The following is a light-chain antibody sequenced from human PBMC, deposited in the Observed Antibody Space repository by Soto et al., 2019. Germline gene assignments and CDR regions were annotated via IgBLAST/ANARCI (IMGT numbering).Light chain of an antibody. CDR3: AAWDGSLNGWV. V-gene: IGLV1-44*01. CDR2: SNV. J-gene: IGLJ3*02. Sequence: HSVLTQAPSASGTPGQRVTISCSGSSSNIGSNTVSWYQQVPGTAPKVLIYSNVQRPSGVPDRFSGSKSGTSASLAIGGLQSEDEADYYCAAWDGSLNGWVFGGGTKLTVL. CDR1: SSNIGSNT.